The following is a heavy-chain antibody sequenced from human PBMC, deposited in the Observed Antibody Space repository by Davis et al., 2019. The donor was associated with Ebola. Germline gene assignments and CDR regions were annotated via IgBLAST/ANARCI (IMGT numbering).Heavy chain of an antibody. Sequence: GESLKISCAASGFTFSNFHIHWVRQTPGKGLVWVARFDPDGTGTNYADSVQGRFTISRDNAKNTLSLQMNSLRVDDTAVYYCVRDSGYYSHDYWGHGTLVTVSS. CDR2: FDPDGTGT. V-gene: IGHV3-74*01. CDR3: VRDSGYYSHDY. CDR1: GFTFSNFH. J-gene: IGHJ4*01. D-gene: IGHD5-12*01.